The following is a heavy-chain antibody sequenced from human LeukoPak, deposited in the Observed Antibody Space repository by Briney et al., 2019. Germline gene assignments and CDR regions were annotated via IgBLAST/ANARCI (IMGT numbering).Heavy chain of an antibody. CDR3: ARFGGSNFYFDY. CDR1: GGSIGTYY. V-gene: IGHV4-59*08. J-gene: IGHJ4*02. Sequence: SETLSLICTVSGGSIGTYYWSWIRQPPGKGLEWIGFMSYSGITNYNPSLASRVSTSVDTSKNQFSLKLSSVTAADTAVYYCARFGGSNFYFDYWGQGTLVTVSS. D-gene: IGHD2-15*01. CDR2: MSYSGIT.